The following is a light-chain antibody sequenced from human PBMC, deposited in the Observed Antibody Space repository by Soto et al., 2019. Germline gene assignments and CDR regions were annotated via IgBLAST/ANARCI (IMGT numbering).Light chain of an antibody. CDR1: QGISSA. V-gene: IGKV1-13*02. CDR2: DAS. Sequence: AIQLTQSPSSLSASVGDRVTITCLASQGISSALAWYQQKPGKAPKLLIYDASSLESGVPSRFSGSGSGTDFTLTISSLQPEDFATYYCQQANSFPITFGQGTRLEI. J-gene: IGKJ5*01. CDR3: QQANSFPIT.